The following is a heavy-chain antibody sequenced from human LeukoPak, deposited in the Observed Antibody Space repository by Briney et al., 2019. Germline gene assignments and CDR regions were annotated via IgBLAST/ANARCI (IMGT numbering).Heavy chain of an antibody. D-gene: IGHD4-17*01. V-gene: IGHV4-39*07. CDR1: GGSISNSDYS. CDR2: IYYSGST. Sequence: SETLSLTCTVSGGSISNSDYSWGWIRQPPGKGLECIGTIYYSGSTYYNPSLKSRVTISVDTSKNQFSLKLSSVTAADTAVYYCARDNGDYDSAFFDYWGQGTLVTVSS. J-gene: IGHJ4*02. CDR3: ARDNGDYDSAFFDY.